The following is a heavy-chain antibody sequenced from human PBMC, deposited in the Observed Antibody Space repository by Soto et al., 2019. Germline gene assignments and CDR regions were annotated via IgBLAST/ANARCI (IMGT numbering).Heavy chain of an antibody. CDR1: GFTFSDHY. Sequence: EVQLVESGGGLVQPEGSLRLSCVASGFTFSDHYMDWVRQAPGKGLEGVGRIRNKVMTYTTEYAASVKGRFTVSRDDSRNSLYLQMNSLKTEDTAMYYGTRVGRLTTPYYTDYWGQGTLVTVSS. CDR2: IRNKVMTYTT. D-gene: IGHD2-21*01. V-gene: IGHV3-72*01. J-gene: IGHJ4*02. CDR3: TRVGRLTTPYYTDY.